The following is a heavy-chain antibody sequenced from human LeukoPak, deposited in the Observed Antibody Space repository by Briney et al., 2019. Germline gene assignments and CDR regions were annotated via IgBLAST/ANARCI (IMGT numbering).Heavy chain of an antibody. CDR3: AGAYYYGSGSYYTLGGFDY. D-gene: IGHD3-10*01. V-gene: IGHV1-69*06. CDR1: GGTFSSYA. J-gene: IGHJ4*02. CDR2: IIPIFGTA. Sequence: GSSVKVSCKASGGTFSSYAISWVRQAPGQGLEWMGGIIPIFGTANYAQKFQGRVTITADKSTSTAYTELSSLRSEDTAVYYCAGAYYYGSGSYYTLGGFDYWGQGTLVTVSS.